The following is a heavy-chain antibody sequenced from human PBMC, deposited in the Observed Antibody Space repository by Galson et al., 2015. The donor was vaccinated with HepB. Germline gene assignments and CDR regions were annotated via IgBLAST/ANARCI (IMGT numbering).Heavy chain of an antibody. CDR2: IKQDGSEK. CDR3: ARGRSYDFWGGFLDY. J-gene: IGHJ4*02. D-gene: IGHD3-3*01. Sequence: SLRLSCAASGFTFSGYWMSWVRQAPGKGLEWVANIKQDGSEKYYVDSVKGRFTISRDNAKNSLYLQMNSLRAEDTAVYYCARGRSYDFWGGFLDYWGQGTPVTVSS. CDR1: GFTFSGYW. V-gene: IGHV3-7*03.